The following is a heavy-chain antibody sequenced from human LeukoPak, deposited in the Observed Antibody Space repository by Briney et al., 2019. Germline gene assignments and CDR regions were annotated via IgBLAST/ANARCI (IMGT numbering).Heavy chain of an antibody. CDR1: GYTFTSYG. V-gene: IGHV1-2*02. CDR3: ARVSRTLLLPKSEFDY. Sequence: ASVKVSCKASGYTFTSYGINWVRQATGQGLEWMGWINPNSGGTNYAQKFQGRVTMTRDTSISTAYMELSRLRSDDTAVYYCARVSRTLLLPKSEFDYWGQGTLVTVSS. CDR2: INPNSGGT. J-gene: IGHJ4*02. D-gene: IGHD2-15*01.